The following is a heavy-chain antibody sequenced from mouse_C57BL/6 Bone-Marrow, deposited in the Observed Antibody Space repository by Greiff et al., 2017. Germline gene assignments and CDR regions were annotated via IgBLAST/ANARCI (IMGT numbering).Heavy chain of an antibody. CDR2: IYPGSGST. V-gene: IGHV1-55*01. J-gene: IGHJ3*01. Sequence: QVQLQQPGAELVKPGASVKMSCKASGYTFTSYWITWVKQRPGQGLEWIGDIYPGSGSTNYNEKFKSKATLTVDTSSSTAYMQLSSLTSEDSAVYYCAREGIYYDYSWFGYWGQGTLVTVSA. CDR3: AREGIYYDYSWFGY. CDR1: GYTFTSYW. D-gene: IGHD2-4*01.